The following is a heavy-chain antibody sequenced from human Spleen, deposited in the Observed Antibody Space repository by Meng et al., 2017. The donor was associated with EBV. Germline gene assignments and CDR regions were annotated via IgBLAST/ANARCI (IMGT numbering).Heavy chain of an antibody. D-gene: IGHD3-16*01. J-gene: IGHJ4*02. Sequence: HVQLVHAGEEEAKPGSTVKVSSRASGGPFANYDVSWVRQAPGQGLEWMGGIIPLFGTTDYARKFKGRLTITADKSTLTAFMELSSLTSQDTAVYYCASSLGGSVAPVWGQGVLVTVSS. CDR2: IIPLFGTT. CDR3: ASSLGGSVAPV. V-gene: IGHV1-69*06. CDR1: GGPFANYD.